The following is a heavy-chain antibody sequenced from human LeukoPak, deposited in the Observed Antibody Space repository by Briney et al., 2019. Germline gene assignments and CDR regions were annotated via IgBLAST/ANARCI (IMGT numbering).Heavy chain of an antibody. CDR1: GFTFHNYA. CDR3: AKGYYDSHRGFFEY. Sequence: PGGSLRLSCKASGFTFHNYAMTWVRQAPGKGLDWVSTVSGTGTSTFYADSVKVRATISRDNSKNMLYLQMSSLRAEGTAMYYCAKGYYDSHRGFFEYWGLGTLVTVSS. J-gene: IGHJ4*02. D-gene: IGHD3-3*01. V-gene: IGHV3-23*01. CDR2: VSGTGTST.